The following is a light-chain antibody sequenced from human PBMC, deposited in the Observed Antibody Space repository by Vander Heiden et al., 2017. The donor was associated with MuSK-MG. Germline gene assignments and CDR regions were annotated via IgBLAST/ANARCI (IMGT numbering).Light chain of an antibody. CDR2: GAS. CDR3: HQDGSSLYT. CDR1: ESFSSRY. V-gene: IGKV3-20*01. Sequence: VLTPSPGTLSLSPGDRATLTCRASESFSSRYLAWYQQKPGQTPRLLIYGASTRATGIPDRFSGSGSETDFTLTISRLEPEDFAVYYCHQDGSSLYTFGQGTKLEI. J-gene: IGKJ2*01.